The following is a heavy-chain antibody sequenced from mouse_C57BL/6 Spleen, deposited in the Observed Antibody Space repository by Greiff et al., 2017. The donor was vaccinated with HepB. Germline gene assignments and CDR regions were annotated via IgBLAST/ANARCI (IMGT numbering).Heavy chain of an antibody. CDR1: GFTFNTYA. CDR3: VREGYDDAMDY. D-gene: IGHD2-2*01. Sequence: EVQLVESGGGLVQPKGSLKLSCAASGFTFNTYAMHWVRQAPGKGLEGVARIRSKSSNYATYYADSVKDRFTISRDDSQSMLYLQMNNLKTEDTAMYYCVREGYDDAMDYWGQGTSVTVSS. V-gene: IGHV10-3*01. CDR2: IRSKSSNYAT. J-gene: IGHJ4*01.